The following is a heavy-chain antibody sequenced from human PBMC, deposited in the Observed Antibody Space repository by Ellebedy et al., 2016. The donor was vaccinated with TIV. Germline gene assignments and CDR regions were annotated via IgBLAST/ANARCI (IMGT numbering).Heavy chain of an antibody. CDR2: INAGNGNT. Sequence: AASVKVSCKASGYTFTSYAMHWVRQAPGQRLEWMGWINAGNGNTKYSQKFQGRFTITRDTSASTAYMELSSLRSEDTAVYYCARGDRVAPPFDYWGQGTLVTVSS. J-gene: IGHJ4*02. CDR3: ARGDRVAPPFDY. V-gene: IGHV1-3*01. CDR1: GYTFTSYA. D-gene: IGHD2-15*01.